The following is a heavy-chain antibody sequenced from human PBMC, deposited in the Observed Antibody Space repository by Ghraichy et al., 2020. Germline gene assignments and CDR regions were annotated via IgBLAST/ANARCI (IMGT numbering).Heavy chain of an antibody. J-gene: IGHJ2*01. CDR2: ASYDDRNK. CDR3: AKMGRSSHWYFDV. CDR1: GFTFGHYG. Sequence: LSLTCAASGFTFGHYGMHWVRQAPGKGLEWVAVASYDDRNKYYVDSVKGRFTISRDNSKNTLYLQMNNLRPDDTAVYYCAKMGRSSHWYFDVWGRGTLVSVSS. V-gene: IGHV3-30*18. D-gene: IGHD6-6*01.